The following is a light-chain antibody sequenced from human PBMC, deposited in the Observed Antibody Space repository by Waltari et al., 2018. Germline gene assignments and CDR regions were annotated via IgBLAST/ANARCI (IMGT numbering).Light chain of an antibody. CDR2: EAS. V-gene: IGKV3-15*01. Sequence: EIVMTQSPATLSVSPGERATLSCRASQSVTSNLAWYQQKPGQAPRLHIYEASTRATGIPARFSGSGSGTEFTLTISSLQSEDFAVYYCQQYNRWPPITFGQGTRLEIK. J-gene: IGKJ5*01. CDR1: QSVTSN. CDR3: QQYNRWPPIT.